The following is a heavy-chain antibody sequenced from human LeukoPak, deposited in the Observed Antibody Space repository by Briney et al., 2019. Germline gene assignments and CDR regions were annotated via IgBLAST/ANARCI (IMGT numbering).Heavy chain of an antibody. V-gene: IGHV1-69*13. J-gene: IGHJ4*02. CDR2: IIPIFGTA. CDR3: ARGVEMATIRSSYFDY. CDR1: GGTFSSYA. D-gene: IGHD5-24*01. Sequence: ASVKVSCKASGGTFSSYAISWVRQAPGQGLEWMGGIIPIFGTANYAQKFQGRVTITADESTSTAYMELSSLRSEDTAVYYCARGVEMATIRSSYFDYWGQGTLVTVSS.